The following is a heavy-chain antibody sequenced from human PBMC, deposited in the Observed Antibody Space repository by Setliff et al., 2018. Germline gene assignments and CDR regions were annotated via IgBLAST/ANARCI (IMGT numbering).Heavy chain of an antibody. D-gene: IGHD3-10*01. CDR3: AKVPITKVYFYMDV. J-gene: IGHJ6*03. Sequence: PSETLSLTCSVSGDSINPYYWTWIRQPPGKGLEWIGFIYYSGATTYNPSLKSRVTISVDTSKNQFSLNLNSVTAADTAVYYCAKVPITKVYFYMDVWGKGTTVTVSS. V-gene: IGHV4-59*08. CDR2: IYYSGAT. CDR1: GDSINPYY.